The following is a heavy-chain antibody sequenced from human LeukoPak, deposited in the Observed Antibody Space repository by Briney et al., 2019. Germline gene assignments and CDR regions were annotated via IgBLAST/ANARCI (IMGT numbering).Heavy chain of an antibody. CDR1: GFTFDNYG. D-gene: IGHD1-26*01. Sequence: PGGSLRLSCAASGFTFDNYGMSWVRQAPGKGLEWASGINWNGGCTCYVDSVKGRFTISRDNAKNSLYLQMNSLRAEDTALYYCARASGSYDTYYYYYMDVWGKGNTVTVSS. CDR3: ARASGSYDTYYYYYMDV. CDR2: INWNGGCT. V-gene: IGHV3-20*04. J-gene: IGHJ6*03.